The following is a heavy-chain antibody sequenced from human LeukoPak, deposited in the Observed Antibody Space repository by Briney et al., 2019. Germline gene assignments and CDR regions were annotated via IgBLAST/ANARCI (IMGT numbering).Heavy chain of an antibody. CDR1: GYSFTSYW. CDR3: ARHEGHNRPQRGYYFDY. CDR2: IYPGDSDT. V-gene: IGHV5-51*01. J-gene: IGHJ4*02. Sequence: GESLKISCKGSGYSFTSYWIGWVRPMPGKGLEWMGIIYPGDSDTRYSPSFQGQVTISADKSISTAYLQWSSLKASDTAMYYCARHEGHNRPQRGYYFDYWGQGTLVTVSS. D-gene: IGHD6-6*01.